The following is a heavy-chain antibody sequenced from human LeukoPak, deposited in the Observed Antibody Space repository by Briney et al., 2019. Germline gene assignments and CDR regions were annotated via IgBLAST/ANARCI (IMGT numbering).Heavy chain of an antibody. CDR2: ISSSSSYI. CDR1: GFTFSSYS. Sequence: AGGSLRLSCAASGFTFSSYSMNWVRQAPGKGLEWISSISSSSSYIYYADSVKGRFTISRDNAKNSLYLQMNSLRAEDTAVYYCSRAQISPYYYGSGSYGMDVWGQGTPVTVSS. V-gene: IGHV3-21*01. D-gene: IGHD3-10*01. CDR3: SRAQISPYYYGSGSYGMDV. J-gene: IGHJ6*02.